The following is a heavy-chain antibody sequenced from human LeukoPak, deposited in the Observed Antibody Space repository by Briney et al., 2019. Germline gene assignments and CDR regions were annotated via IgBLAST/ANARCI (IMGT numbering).Heavy chain of an antibody. D-gene: IGHD4-23*01. CDR2: INPNSGGT. J-gene: IGHJ4*02. Sequence: GASVNVSCKASGYTFTGYYMHWVRQAPGQGLEWMGWINPNSGGTNYAQKFQGRVTMTRDTSISTAYMQLSRLRSDDTAVYYCARGMTTVVTPGVYWGQGTLVTVSS. CDR3: ARGMTTVVTPGVY. CDR1: GYTFTGYY. V-gene: IGHV1-2*02.